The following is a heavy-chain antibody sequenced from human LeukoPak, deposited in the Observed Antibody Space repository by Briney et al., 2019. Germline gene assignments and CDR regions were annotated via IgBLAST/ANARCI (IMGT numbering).Heavy chain of an antibody. Sequence: ASVKVSCRVSGYTLTELSIHCVRQAPGKGLEWMGGLDPEDGETVYAQKFQGRVTMTEDKSTDTAYMELSSLRSEDTAVYYCATGRLVGTIPAEYFHRWGQGTLVTVSS. V-gene: IGHV1-24*01. CDR1: GYTLTELS. CDR2: LDPEDGET. D-gene: IGHD1-26*01. J-gene: IGHJ1*01. CDR3: ATGRLVGTIPAEYFHR.